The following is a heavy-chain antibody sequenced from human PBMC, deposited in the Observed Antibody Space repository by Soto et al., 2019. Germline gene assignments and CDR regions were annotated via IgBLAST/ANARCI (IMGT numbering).Heavy chain of an antibody. CDR1: GVTFSSYA. CDR3: ARTVPLRFLIRYGMDV. J-gene: IGHJ6*02. Sequence: XGSLRLSFAAAGVTFSSYAMHWVRQAPGKGLEWVAVISYDGSNKYYADSVKGRFTISRDNSKNTLYLQMNSLRAEDTAVYYCARTVPLRFLIRYGMDVWGQGTTVTVSS. CDR2: ISYDGSNK. D-gene: IGHD3-3*01. V-gene: IGHV3-30-3*01.